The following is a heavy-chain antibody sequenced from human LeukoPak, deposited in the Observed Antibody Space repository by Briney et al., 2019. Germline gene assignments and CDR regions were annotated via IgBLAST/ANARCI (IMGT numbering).Heavy chain of an antibody. CDR2: ISASGGNT. Sequence: GGFLRLSCAASGFTFSSYAMSWVRQAPGKGLEWVSVISASGGNTYYADSVKGRFTISRDNSKNTLYLQMNSLRAEDTAVYYCAATREGYYYDSSGYSDYWGQGTLVTVSS. V-gene: IGHV3-23*01. CDR1: GFTFSSYA. CDR3: AATREGYYYDSSGYSDY. J-gene: IGHJ4*02. D-gene: IGHD3-22*01.